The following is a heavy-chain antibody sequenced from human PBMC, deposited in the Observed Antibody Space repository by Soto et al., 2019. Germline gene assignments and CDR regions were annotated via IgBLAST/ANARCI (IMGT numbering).Heavy chain of an antibody. J-gene: IGHJ4*02. Sequence: SETLSLTCTVSGGSISSGGYYWGWIRQPPGKGLEWIGSIYYSGSTYYNPSLKSRVTISVDTSKNQFSLKLSSVTAADTAVYYCARASRPSPGDPFDYWGQGTLVTVSS. D-gene: IGHD1-1*01. CDR3: ARASRPSPGDPFDY. CDR1: GGSISSGGYY. CDR2: IYYSGST. V-gene: IGHV4-39*01.